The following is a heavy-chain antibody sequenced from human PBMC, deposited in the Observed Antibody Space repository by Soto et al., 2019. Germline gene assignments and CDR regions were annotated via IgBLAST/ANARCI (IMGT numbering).Heavy chain of an antibody. Sequence: QVQLQESGPGLVKPSQTLSLTCTVSGGSISSGGYYWSWIRQHPGKGLEWIGYIYYSGSTYYNPALKSRVTISVDTSKNQSSLKLSSVTAADTAVYYCARAGYGDFPYYYYYYGMDVWGQGTTVTVSS. CDR1: GGSISSGGYY. CDR3: ARAGYGDFPYYYYYYGMDV. CDR2: IYYSGST. D-gene: IGHD4-17*01. V-gene: IGHV4-31*03. J-gene: IGHJ6*02.